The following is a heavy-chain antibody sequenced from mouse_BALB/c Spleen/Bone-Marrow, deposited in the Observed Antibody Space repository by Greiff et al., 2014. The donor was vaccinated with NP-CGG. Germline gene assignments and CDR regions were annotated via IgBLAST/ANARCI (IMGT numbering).Heavy chain of an antibody. V-gene: IGHV1-87*01. Sequence: QVQLKQSGAELARTGASVELSCKASGYNFSTPWVPWGKKRPGQGLGWIWAIYPGDGDTRYTQKFKGKATLTADKSSSTAYMQLSDLASEDSAVYYCARGDYGYHWYFDVWGAGTTVTVSS. CDR2: IYPGDGDT. CDR1: GYNFSTPW. J-gene: IGHJ1*01. D-gene: IGHD1-2*01. CDR3: ARGDYGYHWYFDV.